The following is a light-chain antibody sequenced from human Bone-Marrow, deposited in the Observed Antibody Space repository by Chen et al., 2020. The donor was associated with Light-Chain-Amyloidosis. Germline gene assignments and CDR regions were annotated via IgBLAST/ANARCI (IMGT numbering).Light chain of an antibody. Sequence: QSVLTQSPSASGTPGQRVTISCSGSNSNIGANSVNWYQQLPGTAPKLLIYANILRPSGVPDRFSASKSGTSASLAVSGLQSEDEGDYYCGSYAGSNYYIFGGGTKLTVL. CDR1: NSNIGANS. J-gene: IGLJ2*01. CDR3: GSYAGSNYYI. CDR2: ANI. V-gene: IGLV1-44*01.